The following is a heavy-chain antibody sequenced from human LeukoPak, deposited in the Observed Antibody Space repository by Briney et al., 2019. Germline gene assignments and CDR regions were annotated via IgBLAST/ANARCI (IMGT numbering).Heavy chain of an antibody. J-gene: IGHJ5*02. CDR3: ARERIAVGAGTEGNNWFDP. Sequence: GGSLRLSCAASGFTFSSYWMHWVRHAPGKGLVWVSRINSDGSSTSYADSVKGRFTISRDNAKNTLYLQMNSLRAEDTAVYYCARERIAVGAGTEGNNWFDPWGQGTLVTVSS. CDR1: GFTFSSYW. V-gene: IGHV3-74*01. CDR2: INSDGSST. D-gene: IGHD6-19*01.